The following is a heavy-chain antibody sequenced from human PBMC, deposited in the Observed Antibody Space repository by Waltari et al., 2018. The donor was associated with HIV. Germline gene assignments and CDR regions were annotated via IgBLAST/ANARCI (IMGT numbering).Heavy chain of an antibody. Sequence: QVQLVQSGAEVKRPGASVKVSCKASGYPFITYYIHWVRQARGPGLEWMGIINPGGGSTNDAQKFQGRVTMTRDSATSTVYMEVNSLKSEDTAVYYCARDPLGSESGFDIWGQGTVVTVSS. CDR2: INPGGGST. CDR1: GYPFITYY. CDR3: ARDPLGSESGFDI. V-gene: IGHV1-46*01. J-gene: IGHJ3*02. D-gene: IGHD7-27*01.